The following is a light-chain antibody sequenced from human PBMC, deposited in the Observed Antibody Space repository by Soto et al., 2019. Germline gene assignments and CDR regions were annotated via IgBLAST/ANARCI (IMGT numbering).Light chain of an antibody. Sequence: IQMTQSPSTLSSSIGDRVTITCRASQSINNLLAWYQQMPGKAPNLLIYDASTLESGVPSRFLGSGSETEFTLTIRGMPPDDFATDYCQQFIDGWTFCQGTKVDIK. V-gene: IGKV1-5*01. CDR3: QQFIDGWT. CDR1: QSINNL. CDR2: DAS. J-gene: IGKJ1*01.